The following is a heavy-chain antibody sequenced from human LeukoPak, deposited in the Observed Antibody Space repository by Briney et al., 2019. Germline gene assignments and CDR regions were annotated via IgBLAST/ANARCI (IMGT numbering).Heavy chain of an antibody. V-gene: IGHV4-39*07. D-gene: IGHD2-2*02. CDR3: ARTLYPWNFDY. Sequence: PSETLSLTCTVYGDSISSNNYYWGWIRQPPGKGLEWIGSIYYSGSTYYNPSLKSRITISVDTSKNRFSLKLNSVTAADTAVYYCARTLYPWNFDYWGQGTLVSVSS. J-gene: IGHJ4*02. CDR1: GDSISSNNYY. CDR2: IYYSGST.